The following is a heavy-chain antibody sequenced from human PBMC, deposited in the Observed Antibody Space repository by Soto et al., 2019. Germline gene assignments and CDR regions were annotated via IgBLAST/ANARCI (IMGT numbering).Heavy chain of an antibody. V-gene: IGHV3-30*18. CDR2: ISYDGSNK. CDR1: GFTFSSYG. Sequence: QVQLVESGGGVVQPGRSLRLSCAASGFTFSSYGMHWVRQAPGKGLEWVAVISYDGSNKYYADSVKGRFTISRDNSKNTLYLQMNSLRAEDTAVYYCAKAGTYYYDSSGYYLDYWGQGTLVTVSS. CDR3: AKAGTYYYDSSGYYLDY. D-gene: IGHD3-22*01. J-gene: IGHJ4*02.